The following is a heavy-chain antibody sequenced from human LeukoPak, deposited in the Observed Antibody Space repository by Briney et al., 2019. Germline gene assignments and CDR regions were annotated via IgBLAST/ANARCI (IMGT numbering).Heavy chain of an antibody. Sequence: ASVKVSCKASGYTFTSYDINWVRQATGQGLEWMGWMNPNSGNTGYAQKFQGRVTMTRNTSISTAYMELSSLRSEDTAVYYCAREPSMVRGVDIDYWGQGTLVTVSS. D-gene: IGHD3-10*01. J-gene: IGHJ4*02. V-gene: IGHV1-8*01. CDR3: AREPSMVRGVDIDY. CDR1: GYTFTSYD. CDR2: MNPNSGNT.